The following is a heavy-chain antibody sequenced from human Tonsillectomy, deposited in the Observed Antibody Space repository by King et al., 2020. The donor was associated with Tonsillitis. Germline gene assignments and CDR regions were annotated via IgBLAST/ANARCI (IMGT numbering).Heavy chain of an antibody. V-gene: IGHV5-10-1*03. CDR1: GYAFSTYW. D-gene: IGHD3/OR15-3a*01. CDR3: ARIRGWTPGVFEI. Sequence: DVQLVESGAEGKKPGESLRNSCQGSGYAFSTYWIAWVRQMPGKGLQYMGRIDPSDSYTNYSPSFQGHVIISTDNSINTAYLRWSSLKASDSAIYYCARIRGWTPGVFEIWGQGTLVTVSS. J-gene: IGHJ3*02. CDR2: IDPSDSYT.